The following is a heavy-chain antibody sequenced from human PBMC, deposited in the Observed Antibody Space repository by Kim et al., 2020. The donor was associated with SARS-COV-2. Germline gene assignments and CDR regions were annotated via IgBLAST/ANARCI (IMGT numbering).Heavy chain of an antibody. CDR2: VNAANDKT. CDR3: ARDMNPTVYDY. V-gene: IGHV1-3*01. Sequence: ASVKVSCKASGYTFKSYPIHWLRQSPGQRLEWMGLVNAANDKTKYSQKFQGRVTITRDTSANTAYMDLSSLTSEDTAIYYCARDMNPTVYDYWGQGTLVT. J-gene: IGHJ4*02. CDR1: GYTFKSYP. D-gene: IGHD4-4*01.